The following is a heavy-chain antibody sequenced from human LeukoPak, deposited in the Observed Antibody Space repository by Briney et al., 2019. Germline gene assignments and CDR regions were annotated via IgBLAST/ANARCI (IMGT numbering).Heavy chain of an antibody. CDR3: AKERGGEFDY. Sequence: PGGSLRLSCAASGFTFSSYSMNWVRQAPGKGLEWVSAIIGSGGSTYYADSVKGRFAISRDNSKKTLYLQMNSLRADDTAVYYCAKERGGEFDYWGQGTLVTVSS. CDR2: IIGSGGST. CDR1: GFTFSSYS. D-gene: IGHD2-21*01. V-gene: IGHV3-23*01. J-gene: IGHJ4*02.